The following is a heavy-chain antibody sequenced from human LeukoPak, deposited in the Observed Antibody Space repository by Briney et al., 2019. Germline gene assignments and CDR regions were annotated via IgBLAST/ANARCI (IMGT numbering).Heavy chain of an antibody. J-gene: IGHJ4*02. V-gene: IGHV1-46*01. D-gene: IGHD4-23*01. CDR3: ARDPNGGHFDY. CDR1: GYTFTSYS. CDR2: INPSGGST. Sequence: APVKVSCKASGYTFTSYSMHWVRQAPGQGLEWMGIINPSGGSTSYAQKFQDRVTMTRDTSTSTVYMELSSLRSEDTAVYYCARDPNGGHFDYWGQGTLVTVSS.